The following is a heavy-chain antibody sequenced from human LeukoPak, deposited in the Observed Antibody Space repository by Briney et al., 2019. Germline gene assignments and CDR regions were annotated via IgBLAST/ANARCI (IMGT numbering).Heavy chain of an antibody. Sequence: ASVKVSCKASGYTFTSYYMHWVRQAPGQGLEWMGIINPSGGSTSYAQKFQGRVTMTRDTSTSTVYMELSSLRSEDTAVYYCARDARMIDSSGYYYALPFDYWGQGTLVTVSS. CDR1: GYTFTSYY. CDR3: ARDARMIDSSGYYYALPFDY. D-gene: IGHD3-22*01. CDR2: INPSGGST. V-gene: IGHV1-46*01. J-gene: IGHJ4*02.